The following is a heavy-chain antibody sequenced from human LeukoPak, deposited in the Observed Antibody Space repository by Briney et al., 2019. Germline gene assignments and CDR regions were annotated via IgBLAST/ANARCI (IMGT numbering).Heavy chain of an antibody. D-gene: IGHD5-24*01. CDR2: ISGYTGTT. J-gene: IGHJ4*02. CDR3: ARGWRSVQSNQISPFDS. CDR1: GYTFTDYG. Sequence: ASVKASCKASGYTFTDYGIGWVRQAPGHGLEWLGWISGYTGTTNYAQNLQGRVTMTTDTATSTAYMELRSLTSDDTAVYFCARGWRSVQSNQISPFDSWGLGTLVTVSS. V-gene: IGHV1-18*01.